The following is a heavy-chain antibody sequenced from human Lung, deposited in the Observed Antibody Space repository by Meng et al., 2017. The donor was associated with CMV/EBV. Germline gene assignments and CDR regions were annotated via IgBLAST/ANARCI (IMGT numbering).Heavy chain of an antibody. CDR3: LRRSGGSV. CDR2: IPHRGSS. Sequence: QVHLREAVPHLGTPPEPRSLTCAVSGDSITNHNWWAWVRQPPGKGLEWIGEIPHRGSSAYNPSLKSRVSMSIDKSKNQFSLKLTSVTAADTAVYHCLRRSGGSVWGQGTLVTVSS. D-gene: IGHD3-10*01. V-gene: IGHV4-4*03. J-gene: IGHJ1*01. CDR1: GDSITNHNW.